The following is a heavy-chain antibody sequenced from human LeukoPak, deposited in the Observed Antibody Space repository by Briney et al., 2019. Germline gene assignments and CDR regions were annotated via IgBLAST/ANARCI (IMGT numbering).Heavy chain of an antibody. D-gene: IGHD2-21*02. V-gene: IGHV4-59*08. J-gene: IGHJ4*02. CDR2: IFYSGST. CDR3: ARGGYCGGDCYFYY. CDR1: AGSISTNY. Sequence: SETLSLTCTVSAGSISTNYWGWIRQPPGKGLEWIGNIFYSGSTYYGPSLKSRLTISLDTSRNQFSLKLSSVTAADTAVYYCARGGYCGGDCYFYYWGQGTLVTVSS.